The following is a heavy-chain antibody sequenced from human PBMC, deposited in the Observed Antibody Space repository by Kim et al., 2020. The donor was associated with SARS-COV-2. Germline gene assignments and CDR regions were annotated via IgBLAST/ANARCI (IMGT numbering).Heavy chain of an antibody. CDR1: GFTFSSYA. CDR3: AKDNYGDYVRGYYYYGMDV. J-gene: IGHJ6*02. Sequence: GGSLRLSCAASGFTFSSYAMSWVRQAPGKGLEWVSAISGSGGSTYYADSVKGRFTISRDNSKNTLYLQMNSLRAEDTAVYYCAKDNYGDYVRGYYYYGMDVWGQGSTVTVSS. V-gene: IGHV3-23*01. CDR2: ISGSGGST. D-gene: IGHD4-17*01.